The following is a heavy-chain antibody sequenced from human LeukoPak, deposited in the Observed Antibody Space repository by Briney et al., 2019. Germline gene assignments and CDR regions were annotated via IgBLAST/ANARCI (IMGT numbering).Heavy chain of an antibody. V-gene: IGHV1-69*04. J-gene: IGHJ4*02. D-gene: IGHD3-16*02. Sequence: SVKVSCKASGGTFSSYAISWVRQAPGQGLEWMGRIIPILGIANYAQKLQGRVTITADKSTSTAYMELSSLRSEDTAVYYCARRKYDYVWGSYRYYFDYWGQGTLVTVSS. CDR2: IIPILGIA. CDR1: GGTFSSYA. CDR3: ARRKYDYVWGSYRYYFDY.